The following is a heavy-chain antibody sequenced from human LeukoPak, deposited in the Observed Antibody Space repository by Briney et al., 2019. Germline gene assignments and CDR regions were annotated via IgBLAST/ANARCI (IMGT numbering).Heavy chain of an antibody. V-gene: IGHV2-70*11. J-gene: IGHJ3*02. D-gene: IGHD1-26*01. CDR2: IDWDDDK. CDR1: GFSLSTSGMC. Sequence: SGPALVKPTQTLALTCTFSGFSLSTSGMCVSWIRQPPGKALEWLARIDWDDDKYYSTSLKTRLTISKDTSKNQVVLTMTNMDPVDTATYYCARGYGGYYRPGAFDIWGQGTMVTVSS. CDR3: ARGYGGYYRPGAFDI.